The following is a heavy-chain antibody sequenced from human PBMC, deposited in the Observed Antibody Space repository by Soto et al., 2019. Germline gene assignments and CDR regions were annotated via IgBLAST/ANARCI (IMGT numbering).Heavy chain of an antibody. CDR2: ISYDGSNK. D-gene: IGHD4-4*01. CDR3: ARDMLRTVTTSYYYMDV. Sequence: GGSLRLSCAASGFTFSSYAMHWVRQAPGKGLEWVAVISYDGSNKYYADSVKGRFTISRDNSKNTLYLQMNSLRAEDTAVYYCARDMLRTVTTSYYYMDVWGKGTTVTVSS. CDR1: GFTFSSYA. J-gene: IGHJ6*03. V-gene: IGHV3-30-3*01.